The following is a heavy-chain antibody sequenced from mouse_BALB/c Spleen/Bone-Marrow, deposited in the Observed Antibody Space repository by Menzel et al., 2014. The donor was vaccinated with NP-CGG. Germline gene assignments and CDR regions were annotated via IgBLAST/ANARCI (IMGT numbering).Heavy chain of an antibody. CDR2: ISSGSSTI. Sequence: EVMLVESGGGLAQPGGSRKLSCAASGFTFSSIGMHWVRQAPEKGLEWVAYISSGSSTIYYADTVKGRFTISRDNPKNTLFLQMTSLRSEDTAMYYCARGIGYDAWFVYWGQGTLVTVSA. CDR1: GFTFSSIG. D-gene: IGHD2-2*01. V-gene: IGHV5-17*02. J-gene: IGHJ3*01. CDR3: ARGIGYDAWFVY.